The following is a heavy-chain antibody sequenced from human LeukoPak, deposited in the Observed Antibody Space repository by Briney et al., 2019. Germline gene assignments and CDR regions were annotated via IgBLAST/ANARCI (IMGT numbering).Heavy chain of an antibody. Sequence: PGGSLRLSCAASGFTVSTYAMSWVRQAPGKGLEWVSAIISGDNTYYADSVKGRFTISRDNSKNTLCLRMNSLRAEDTAIYYCARRKGDGSIFEYWGQGTLVTVSS. CDR2: IISGDNT. D-gene: IGHD3-10*01. CDR1: GFTVSTYA. V-gene: IGHV3-23*01. CDR3: ARRKGDGSIFEY. J-gene: IGHJ4*02.